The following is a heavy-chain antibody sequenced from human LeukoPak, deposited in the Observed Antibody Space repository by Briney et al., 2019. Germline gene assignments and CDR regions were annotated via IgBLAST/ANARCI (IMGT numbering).Heavy chain of an antibody. D-gene: IGHD3-22*01. CDR1: GVSISSYY. J-gene: IGHJ4*02. CDR2: IFYSGNT. CDR3: ARVGYYYDASGIYYFDY. Sequence: PSETLSLTCTVSGVSISSYYWSWIRQPPGKGLEWIGYIFYSGNTIYNPSLKSRVTISVDTSQNQFSLQLSSVTAADTAVYYCARVGYYYDASGIYYFDYWGQGTLVTVSS. V-gene: IGHV4-59*01.